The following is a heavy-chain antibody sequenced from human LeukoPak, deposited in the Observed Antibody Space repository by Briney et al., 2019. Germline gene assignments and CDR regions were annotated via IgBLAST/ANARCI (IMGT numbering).Heavy chain of an antibody. CDR1: GFTFSNYA. V-gene: IGHV3-23*01. J-gene: IGHJ4*02. Sequence: GGSLRLSCAASGFTFSNYAMSWVRQAPGKGLEWVSVISFNSGATYYADSVKGRFTISRDNSKNTLYLQMNSLRAEDTAVYYCAKILPDTVTADYWGQGTLVTVSS. CDR3: AKILPDTVTADY. CDR2: ISFNSGAT. D-gene: IGHD4-11*01.